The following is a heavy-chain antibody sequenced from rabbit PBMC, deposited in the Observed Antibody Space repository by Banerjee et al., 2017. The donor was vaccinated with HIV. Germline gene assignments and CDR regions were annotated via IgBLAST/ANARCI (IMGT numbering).Heavy chain of an antibody. CDR2: TYISSGST. Sequence: QEQLEESGGDLVKPEGSLTLTCTVSGFSFSSTYYMCWVRQAPGKGLEWITCTYISSGSTWYASWVNGRFTISRSTSLNTVDLKMTSLTAADTATYFCARDLAGVIGWNFNLWGQGTLVTVS. D-gene: IGHD4-1*01. V-gene: IGHV1S43*01. CDR3: ARDLAGVIGWNFNL. CDR1: GFSFSSTYY. J-gene: IGHJ4*01.